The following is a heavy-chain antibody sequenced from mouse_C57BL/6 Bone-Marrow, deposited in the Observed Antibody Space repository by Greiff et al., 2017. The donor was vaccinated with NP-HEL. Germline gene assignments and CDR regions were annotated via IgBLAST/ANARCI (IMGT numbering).Heavy chain of an antibody. J-gene: IGHJ2*01. V-gene: IGHV5-6*01. CDR2: ISSGGSYT. CDR3: ARHRGIYYYPYYFDY. CDR1: GFTFSSYG. Sequence: EVKVVESGGDLVKPGGSLKLSCAASGFTFSSYGMSWVRQTPDKRLEWVATISSGGSYTYYPDIVKGRFPISRDNAKNTLYLQMSSLKSEDTAMYYCARHRGIYYYPYYFDYWGQGTTPTVSP. D-gene: IGHD2-1*01.